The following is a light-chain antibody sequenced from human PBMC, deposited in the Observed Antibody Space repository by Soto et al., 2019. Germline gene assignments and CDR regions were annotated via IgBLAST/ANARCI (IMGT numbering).Light chain of an antibody. V-gene: IGKV1-6*01. Sequence: AIQMTQSPTSLSASVGDRVIITCRASQDISKDLGWYQQKPGKAPKFLIYSATSTQSGVPSTFSGSGFGPDFTLTILSLQPEDFATYYCLQHHDYPRTFGQGTKVEF. J-gene: IGKJ1*01. CDR3: LQHHDYPRT. CDR2: SAT. CDR1: QDISKD.